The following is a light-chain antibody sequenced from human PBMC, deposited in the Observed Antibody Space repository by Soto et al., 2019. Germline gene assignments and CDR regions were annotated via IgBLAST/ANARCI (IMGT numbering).Light chain of an antibody. CDR2: KAS. V-gene: IGKV1-5*03. CDR1: QTISTW. CDR3: QQYNSYSPT. J-gene: IGKJ1*01. Sequence: IQITHSPSTLYASVLYRVTITCRARQTISTWLAWYQQEPGKAPKLLIHKASSLQSGVPSRFSGSGSGTDFTLTISSLHPDDFATYYCQQYNSYSPTFGQGTKVDIK.